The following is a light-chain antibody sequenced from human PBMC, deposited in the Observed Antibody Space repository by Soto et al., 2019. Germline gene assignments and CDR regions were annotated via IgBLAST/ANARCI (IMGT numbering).Light chain of an antibody. J-gene: IGLJ2*01. CDR2: GNS. V-gene: IGLV1-40*01. CDR1: SSNIGAGYD. CDR3: QSYDSSLSGSV. Sequence: QSVLTQPPSVSGAPGQRVTISCTGSSSNIGAGYDVPWYQQLPGTAPKLLIYGNSNRPSGVPDRFSGSKSGTSASLAITGLQDEDEADDYCQSYDSSLSGSVFGGGTKLTVL.